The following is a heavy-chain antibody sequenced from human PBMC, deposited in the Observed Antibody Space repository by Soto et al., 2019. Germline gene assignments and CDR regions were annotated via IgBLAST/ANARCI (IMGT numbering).Heavy chain of an antibody. D-gene: IGHD1-1*01. V-gene: IGHV2-70*12. J-gene: IGHJ6*02. Sequence: SGPRLVNPTLTLTLTCTFSGWSFNSSAVSVSWIRQPPGKALEWLALIAWDDDKVYNTSLRSRLTISKDTSKNRVVLTLTNVDPVDTATYHCAHIPLVDDCRLVSYFYGMGVWGQGTTVTGCS. CDR3: AHIPLVDDCRLVSYFYGMGV. CDR1: GWSFNSSAVS. CDR2: IAWDDDK.